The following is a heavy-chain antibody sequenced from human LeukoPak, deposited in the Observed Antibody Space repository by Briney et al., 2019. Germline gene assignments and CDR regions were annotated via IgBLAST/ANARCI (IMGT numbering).Heavy chain of an antibody. CDR2: ISDSGRT. D-gene: IGHD3-16*01. CDR3: ARQFALTWFDP. Sequence: SETLSLTCSVSGGSISSYYWSWIRQPPGKGLEWIGYISDSGRTNYNPSLKSRVSISPDTSKNQLSLRLSSVTAADTAVYYCARQFALTWFDPWGQGTLVTVSS. CDR1: GGSISSYY. V-gene: IGHV4-59*08. J-gene: IGHJ5*02.